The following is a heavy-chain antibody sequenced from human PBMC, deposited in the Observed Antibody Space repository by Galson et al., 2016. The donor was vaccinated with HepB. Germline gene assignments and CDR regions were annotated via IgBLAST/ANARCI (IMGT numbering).Heavy chain of an antibody. J-gene: IGHJ3*02. D-gene: IGHD3-10*01. CDR3: AHSPLGFREKRGAFDI. CDR1: GFSLSISGVG. Sequence: LVKPTQTPTLTCTFSGFSLSISGVGVGWIRQPPGKALEWLGNIYWDDDRRFSPSLESRLTITKDTSRNQVVLTMTNMDPGDTGTYYCAHSPLGFREKRGAFDIWGQGTMVTVSS. CDR2: IYWDDDR. V-gene: IGHV2-5*02.